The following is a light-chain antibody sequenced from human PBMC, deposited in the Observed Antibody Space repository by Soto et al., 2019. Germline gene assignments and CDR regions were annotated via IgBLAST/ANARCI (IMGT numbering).Light chain of an antibody. CDR1: SANVGDSS. CDR2: DND. CDR3: GTWDNSLDALV. J-gene: IGLJ3*02. Sequence: QSVLTQPPSVSAAPGQKVTISCSGSSANVGDSSVSWYQQLPGTAPTVLIYDNDKRPPGITDRFSGSKSGTSATLGITGLQTGDEADYYCGTWDNSLDALVFGGGTKLTVL. V-gene: IGLV1-51*01.